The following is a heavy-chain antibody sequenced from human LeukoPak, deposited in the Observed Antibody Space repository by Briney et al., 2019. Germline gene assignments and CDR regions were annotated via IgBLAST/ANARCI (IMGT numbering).Heavy chain of an antibody. CDR2: FDPEDGET. CDR3: ATTWASGGGGYYVYYLDY. Sequence: ASVKVSCKVSGYTLTELSMHWVRQAPGKGLEWMGGFDPEDGETIYAQKFQGRVTMTEDTSTDTAYMELSSLRSEDTAVYYCATTWASGGGGYYVYYLDYWGQGTLVTVSS. D-gene: IGHD3-22*01. CDR1: GYTLTELS. J-gene: IGHJ4*02. V-gene: IGHV1-24*01.